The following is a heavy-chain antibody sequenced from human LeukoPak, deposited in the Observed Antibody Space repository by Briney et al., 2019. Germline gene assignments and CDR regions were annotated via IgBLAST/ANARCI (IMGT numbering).Heavy chain of an antibody. D-gene: IGHD6-13*01. J-gene: IGHJ5*02. V-gene: IGHV4-59*01. CDR2: IYYSGST. Sequence: SETLSLTCTVSGYSISSYYWSWIRQPPGKGLEWIGYIYYSGSTNYNPSLKSRVTISVDTSKNQFSLKLSSVTAADTAVYYCARELPAAAGTDWFDPWGQGTLVTVSS. CDR1: GYSISSYY. CDR3: ARELPAAAGTDWFDP.